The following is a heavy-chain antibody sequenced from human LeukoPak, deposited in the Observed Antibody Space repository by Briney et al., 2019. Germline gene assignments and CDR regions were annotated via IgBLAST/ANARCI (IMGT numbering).Heavy chain of an antibody. CDR3: ARSPPLWNGDAFDI. CDR1: GFTFSSYW. V-gene: IGHV3-7*01. CDR2: IKQDGSEK. Sequence: PGGSLRLSCAASGFTFSSYWMSWVRQAPGKGLEWVANIKQDGSEKYYVDSVKGRFTISRDNAKNSLYLQMNSLRVEDTAVYYCARSPPLWNGDAFDIWGQGTTVTVSS. D-gene: IGHD1-1*01. J-gene: IGHJ3*02.